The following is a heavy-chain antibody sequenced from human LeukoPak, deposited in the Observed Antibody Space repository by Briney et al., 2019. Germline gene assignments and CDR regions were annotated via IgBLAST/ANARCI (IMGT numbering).Heavy chain of an antibody. CDR3: ARDSDYYDSSGYYQRGEYFQH. Sequence: EASVKVSCKASGGTFSSYAISWVRQAPGQGLEWIGGIIPIFGTANYAQKFQGRVTITTDESTSTAYMELSSLRSEDTAVYYCARDSDYYDSSGYYQRGEYFQHWGQGTLVTVSS. CDR2: IIPIFGTA. J-gene: IGHJ1*01. CDR1: GGTFSSYA. D-gene: IGHD3-22*01. V-gene: IGHV1-69*05.